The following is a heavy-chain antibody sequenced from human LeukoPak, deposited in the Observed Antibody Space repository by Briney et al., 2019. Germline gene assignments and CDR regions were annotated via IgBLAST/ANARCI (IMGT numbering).Heavy chain of an antibody. V-gene: IGHV3-23*01. CDR3: AKDRVPESSSWFPPYYFDY. CDR1: GFTFSSHA. J-gene: IGHJ4*02. D-gene: IGHD6-13*01. Sequence: GGSLRLSCAASGFTFSSHAMSWVRQAPGKGLEWVSAISGSGGSTYYADSVKGRFTISRDNSKNTLYLQMNSLRAEDTAVYYCAKDRVPESSSWFPPYYFDYWGQGTLVTVSS. CDR2: ISGSGGST.